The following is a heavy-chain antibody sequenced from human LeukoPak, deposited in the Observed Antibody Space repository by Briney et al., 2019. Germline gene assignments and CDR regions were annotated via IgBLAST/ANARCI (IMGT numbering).Heavy chain of an antibody. D-gene: IGHD3-10*01. CDR3: AKSPASDGSRSYYRFFYYYYGMDV. Sequence: GGSLRLSCAASGFTLSSHAMSWVRQAPGKGLGWVSAISVSGGNTYYTDSVKGRFTISRDNSKNTLYLQMNSLRAADTAVYYCAKSPASDGSRSYYRFFYYYYGMDVWGQGTTVTVSS. J-gene: IGHJ6*02. V-gene: IGHV3-23*01. CDR1: GFTLSSHA. CDR2: ISVSGGNT.